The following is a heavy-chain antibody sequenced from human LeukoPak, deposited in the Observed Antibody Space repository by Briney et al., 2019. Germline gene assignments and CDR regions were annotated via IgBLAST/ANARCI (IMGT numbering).Heavy chain of an antibody. Sequence: PSETLSLTCAVYGGSFSGYYWSWIRQPPGKGLEWIGEINHSGSTNYNPSLKSRVTISVDTSKNQFSLKLTSVTAADTAVYYCAGADRHDYGEDYWGQGTLVTVSS. CDR3: AGADRHDYGEDY. V-gene: IGHV4-34*01. J-gene: IGHJ4*02. CDR2: INHSGST. D-gene: IGHD4-17*01. CDR1: GGSFSGYY.